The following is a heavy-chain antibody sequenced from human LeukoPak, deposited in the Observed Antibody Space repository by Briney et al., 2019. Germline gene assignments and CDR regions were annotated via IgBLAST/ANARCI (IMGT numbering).Heavy chain of an antibody. D-gene: IGHD3-3*01. CDR1: GYTFTGYY. CDR2: INPNSGGT. J-gene: IGHJ4*02. Sequence: ASVKVSCKASGYTFTGYYMHWVRQAPGQGLEWMGWINPNSGGTNYAQKFQGRVTMTRDTSISTAYMELSRLRSDDTAVYYCARDVRFLGWLTEFDYWGQGTLVTVSS. CDR3: ARDVRFLGWLTEFDY. V-gene: IGHV1-2*02.